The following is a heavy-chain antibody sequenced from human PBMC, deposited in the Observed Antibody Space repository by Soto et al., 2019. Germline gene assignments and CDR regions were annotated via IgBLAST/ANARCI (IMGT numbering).Heavy chain of an antibody. J-gene: IGHJ6*02. CDR2: IRSKAYGGTT. CDR1: GFTFGDYA. CDR3: TRGRRYFDWLLMVYYYYGMDV. D-gene: IGHD3-9*01. V-gene: IGHV3-49*03. Sequence: GGSLRLSCTASGFTFGDYAMSWFRQAPGKGLEWVGFIRSKAYGGTTEYAASVKGRFTISRDDSKSIAYLQMNSLKTEDTAVYYCTRGRRYFDWLLMVYYYYGMDVWGQGTTVTVSS.